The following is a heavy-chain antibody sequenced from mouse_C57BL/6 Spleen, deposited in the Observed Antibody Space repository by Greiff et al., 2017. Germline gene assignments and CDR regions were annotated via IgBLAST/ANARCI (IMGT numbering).Heavy chain of an antibody. Sequence: VHVKQSGPELVKPGASVKISCKASGYSFTDYNMNWVKQSTGQGLEWIGVINPDSGTTSYNEKFKGKATLTVDPSSSTAYMQLSSLTSEDSAVYYCATWAVYKGYAMDYWGQGTSLTVSS. CDR1: GYSFTDYN. V-gene: IGHV1-39*01. D-gene: IGHD2-10*02. J-gene: IGHJ4*01. CDR2: INPDSGTT. CDR3: ATWAVYKGYAMDY.